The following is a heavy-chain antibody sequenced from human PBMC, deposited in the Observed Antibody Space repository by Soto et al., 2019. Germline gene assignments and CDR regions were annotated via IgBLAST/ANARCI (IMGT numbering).Heavy chain of an antibody. CDR2: IYYSGST. J-gene: IGHJ4*02. CDR1: GGSISSYY. CDR3: ARGVGNPFFDY. D-gene: IGHD1-26*01. Sequence: SETLSLTCTVSGGSISSYYWSWIRQPPGKGLEWIGYIYYSGSTNYNPSLKSPVTISVDTSKNQFSLKLSSVTAADTAVYYCARGVGNPFFDYWGQGTLVTVSS. V-gene: IGHV4-59*01.